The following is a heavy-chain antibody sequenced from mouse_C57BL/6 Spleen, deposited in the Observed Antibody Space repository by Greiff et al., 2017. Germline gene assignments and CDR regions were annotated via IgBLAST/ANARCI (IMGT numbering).Heavy chain of an antibody. CDR3: ARWSDYYGSSHWYFDV. Sequence: QVQLKQPGAELVKPGASVKMSCKASGYTFTSYWITWVKQRPGQGLEWIGDIYPGSGSTNYNEKFKSKATLTVDTSSSTAYMQLSSLTSEDSAVYYCARWSDYYGSSHWYFDVWGTGTTVTVSS. D-gene: IGHD1-1*01. J-gene: IGHJ1*03. CDR1: GYTFTSYW. CDR2: IYPGSGST. V-gene: IGHV1-55*01.